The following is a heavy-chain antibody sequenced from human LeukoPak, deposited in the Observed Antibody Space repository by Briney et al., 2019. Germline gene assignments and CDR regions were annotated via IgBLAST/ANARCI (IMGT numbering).Heavy chain of an antibody. Sequence: SVKVSCKASGGTFSSYSITWVRQAPGQGLEWMGGIMPLFNTANYAQQFQGRVTITTDESTSTAYMELSSLRFEDTAMYYCARVDRFHYYLDVWGKGTTVSVSS. V-gene: IGHV1-69*05. CDR1: GGTFSSYS. J-gene: IGHJ6*03. D-gene: IGHD2-21*01. CDR3: ARVDRFHYYLDV. CDR2: IMPLFNTA.